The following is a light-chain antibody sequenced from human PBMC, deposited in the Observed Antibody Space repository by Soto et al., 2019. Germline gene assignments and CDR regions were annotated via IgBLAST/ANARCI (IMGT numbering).Light chain of an antibody. CDR3: PQYPNWTRT. Sequence: VLTQSPATLALSPWKRATVXXRAGQSVRSNLAGDQQKPGTAPRXLSYWASTRATGSPARFSGSGSGTEFTLTSSSLQSAAFAVYSCPQYPNWTRTCGGGTNVEIK. J-gene: IGKJ4*01. CDR1: QSVRSN. V-gene: IGKV3-15*01. CDR2: WAS.